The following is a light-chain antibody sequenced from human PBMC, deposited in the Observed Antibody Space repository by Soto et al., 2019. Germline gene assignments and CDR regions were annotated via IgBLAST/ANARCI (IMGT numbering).Light chain of an antibody. V-gene: IGLV2-23*01. Sequence: QSALTQPPSASGSLGQSVTISCTGSSSDVGGYEYVAWYQQHPGKAPKLMIYEGSKRPSGVSNRFSGSKSGNTASLTISGLQAEDEADYYCCSYAGSVVFGGGTKLTVL. J-gene: IGLJ2*01. CDR2: EGS. CDR3: CSYAGSVV. CDR1: SSDVGGYEY.